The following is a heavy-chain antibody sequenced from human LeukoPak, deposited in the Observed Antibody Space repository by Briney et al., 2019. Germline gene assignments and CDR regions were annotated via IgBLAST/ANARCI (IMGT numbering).Heavy chain of an antibody. Sequence: ASVKVSCKASGYTFTGYYMHWVRQAPGQGLEWMGWINPNSGGTNYAQKFQGRVTITADESTSTAYMELSSLRSEDTAVYYCAREGYCSGGSCTVAFDIWGQGTMVTVSS. CDR3: AREGYCSGGSCTVAFDI. CDR1: GYTFTGYY. V-gene: IGHV1-2*02. J-gene: IGHJ3*02. D-gene: IGHD2-15*01. CDR2: INPNSGGT.